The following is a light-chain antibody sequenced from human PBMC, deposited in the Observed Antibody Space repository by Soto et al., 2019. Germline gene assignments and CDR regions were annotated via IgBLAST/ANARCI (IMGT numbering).Light chain of an antibody. V-gene: IGLV2-14*02. CDR1: NSDVGRYNL. CDR3: SSYTSRSTLYV. J-gene: IGLJ1*01. CDR2: EAN. Sequence: QSALTQPASVSGSPGQSITISCTGTNSDVGRYNLVSWYQHHPGKAPKLVIYEANKRPSGVSDRFSGSKSGNTASLTISGLQADDEGYYYCSSYTSRSTLYVFGTGTKLTVL.